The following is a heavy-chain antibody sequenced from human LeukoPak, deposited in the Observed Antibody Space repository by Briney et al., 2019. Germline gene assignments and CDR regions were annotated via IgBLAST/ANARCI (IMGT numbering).Heavy chain of an antibody. J-gene: IGHJ6*04. CDR1: GFTFSSYW. Sequence: GGSLRLSCAASGFTFSSYWMSWVRQSPGKGLEWVANIKQDGSEKYYVDSVKGRFTISRDNAKNSLYLQMNSLRAEDTAVYYCARISPTMARTHYYYGMDVWGKGTTVTVSS. CDR2: IKQDGSEK. CDR3: ARISPTMARTHYYYGMDV. D-gene: IGHD3-10*01. V-gene: IGHV3-7*03.